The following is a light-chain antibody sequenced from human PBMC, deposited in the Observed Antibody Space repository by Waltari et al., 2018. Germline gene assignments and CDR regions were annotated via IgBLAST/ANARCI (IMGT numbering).Light chain of an antibody. CDR3: QQSYSSRLT. J-gene: IGKJ4*01. CDR1: QSISNY. V-gene: IGKV1-39*01. CDR2: AAS. Sequence: DIQLTQSPSSLSASLGDSVTITCRASQSISNYLNWYQQKPGKAPNLLIYAASTLQTGVPPRFSGSGSGTEFTLTISCLQPEDFSTYYCQQSYSSRLTFGGGSKVDI.